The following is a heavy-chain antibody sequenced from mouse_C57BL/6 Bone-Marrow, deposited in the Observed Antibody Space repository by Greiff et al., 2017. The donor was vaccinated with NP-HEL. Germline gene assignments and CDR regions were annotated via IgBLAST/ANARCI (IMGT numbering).Heavy chain of an antibody. CDR1: GYSITSGYY. CDR3: APRYYYGSPWFAY. V-gene: IGHV3-6*01. D-gene: IGHD1-1*01. CDR2: ISYDGSN. Sequence: EVQLVESGPGLVKPSQSLSLTCSVTGYSITSGYYWNWIRQFPGNKLEWMGYISYDGSNNYNPSLKNRISITRDTSKNQFFLKLNSVTTEDTATYYCAPRYYYGSPWFAYWGQGTLVTVSA. J-gene: IGHJ3*01.